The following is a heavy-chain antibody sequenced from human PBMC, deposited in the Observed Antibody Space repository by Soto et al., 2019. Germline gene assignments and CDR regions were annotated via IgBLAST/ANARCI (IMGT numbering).Heavy chain of an antibody. D-gene: IGHD1-1*01. J-gene: IGHJ5*02. CDR1: GGSISSGGYS. CDR3: ARDQLEGNWFDP. Sequence: QLQLQESGSGLVRPSQTLSLTCAVSGGSISSGGYSWNWIRQPPGKGLEWIGYIYHSGSTLYNPSRTRRVTISVDKSKNQFSLKLSSVTAADTAVYYCARDQLEGNWFDPWGQGTLVTVSS. V-gene: IGHV4-30-2*01. CDR2: IYHSGST.